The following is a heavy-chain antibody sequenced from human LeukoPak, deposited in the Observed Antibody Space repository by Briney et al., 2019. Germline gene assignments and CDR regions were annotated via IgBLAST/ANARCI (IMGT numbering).Heavy chain of an antibody. J-gene: IGHJ4*02. V-gene: IGHV4-38-2*01. CDR1: GYSISSGYY. CDR3: ARTGLAAVGGGADY. CDR2: IYHGRGI. D-gene: IGHD6-13*01. Sequence: SETLSLTCAVSGYSISSGYYWGWIRQPPGKGLEWIGSIYHGRGIYYNPSLRSRVTISEDTPKNQFFLRLNSVTAADTAVYYCARTGLAAVGGGADYWGQGTLVTASS.